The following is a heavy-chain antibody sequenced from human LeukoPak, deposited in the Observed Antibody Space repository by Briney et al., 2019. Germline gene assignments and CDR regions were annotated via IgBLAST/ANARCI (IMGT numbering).Heavy chain of an antibody. CDR1: GYTFTSYG. D-gene: IGHD1-7*01. Sequence: ASVKVSCKASGYTFTSYGISWVRQAPGQGLEWMGWISAYNGNTNYAQKFQGRVTMTTDTSTTTAYMELRSLRSDDTAVYYCARDDWSYVIFDYWGQGTLVTVSS. V-gene: IGHV1-18*01. J-gene: IGHJ4*02. CDR2: ISAYNGNT. CDR3: ARDDWSYVIFDY.